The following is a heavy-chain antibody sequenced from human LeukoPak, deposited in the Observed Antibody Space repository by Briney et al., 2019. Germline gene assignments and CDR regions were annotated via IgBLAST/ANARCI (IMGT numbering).Heavy chain of an antibody. CDR1: GGSISSSSYY. CDR2: IYYSGST. D-gene: IGHD6-19*01. CDR3: ARHVRGWYGFDY. Sequence: SETLSLTCTVSGGSISSSSYYWGWIRQPPGKGLEWIGSIYYSGSTYYNPSLKSRVTTSVDTSKNQFSLKLSSVTAADTAVYYFARHVRGWYGFDYWGQGTLVTVSS. J-gene: IGHJ4*02. V-gene: IGHV4-39*01.